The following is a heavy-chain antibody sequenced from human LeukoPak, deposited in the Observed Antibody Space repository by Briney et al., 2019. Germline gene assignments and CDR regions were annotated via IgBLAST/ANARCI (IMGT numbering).Heavy chain of an antibody. Sequence: GGSLRLSCAASGLTFSSYAMSWVRQAPGKGLEWVSAISGSGGSTYYADSVKGRSTISRDNSKNTLYLQMNSLRAEDTAVYYCAKADYGGSTSFDYWGQGTLVTVSS. CDR3: AKADYGGSTSFDY. J-gene: IGHJ4*02. CDR2: ISGSGGST. D-gene: IGHD4-23*01. V-gene: IGHV3-23*01. CDR1: GLTFSSYA.